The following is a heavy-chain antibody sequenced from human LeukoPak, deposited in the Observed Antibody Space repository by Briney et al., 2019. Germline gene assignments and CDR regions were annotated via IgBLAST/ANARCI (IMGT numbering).Heavy chain of an antibody. D-gene: IGHD1-26*01. CDR1: GGSISSGGYY. Sequence: PSQTLSLTCTVSGGSISSGGYYWSWIRQPPGKGLEWIGYIYHSGSTYYNPSLKSRVTISVDRSKNQFSLKLSSVTAADTAVYYCARGGGSYLYDAFDIWGQGTMVTVSS. CDR3: ARGGGSYLYDAFDI. V-gene: IGHV4-30-2*01. J-gene: IGHJ3*02. CDR2: IYHSGST.